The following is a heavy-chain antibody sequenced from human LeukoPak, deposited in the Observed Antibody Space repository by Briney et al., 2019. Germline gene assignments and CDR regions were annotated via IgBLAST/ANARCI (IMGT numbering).Heavy chain of an antibody. CDR3: VTEGYCTSDSCYVH. D-gene: IGHD2-2*01. V-gene: IGHV1-46*01. J-gene: IGHJ4*02. CDR1: GYTFTSYY. Sequence: GASVKVSCKTSGYTFTSYYMHWVRQAPGQGLEWMGIINPSGGSTNYAQKFQGRVTMTRDTSTSTVYMELSSLRSEDTAMYYCVTEGYCTSDSCYVHWGQGTLVTVSS. CDR2: INPSGGST.